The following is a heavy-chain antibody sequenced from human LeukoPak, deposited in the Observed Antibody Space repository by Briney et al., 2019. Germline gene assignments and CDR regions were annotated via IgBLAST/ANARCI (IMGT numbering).Heavy chain of an antibody. CDR2: ISSSGSTI. V-gene: IGHV3-11*01. CDR1: GFTFSDYY. J-gene: IGHJ5*02. CDR3: ARVISSSSSGGDWFDP. Sequence: PGGSLRPSCAASGFTFSDYYMSWIRQAPGKGLEWVSYISSSGSTIYYADPVKGRFTISRDNAKNSLYLQMNSLRAEDTAVYYCARVISSSSSGGDWFDPWGQGTLVTVSS. D-gene: IGHD6-6*01.